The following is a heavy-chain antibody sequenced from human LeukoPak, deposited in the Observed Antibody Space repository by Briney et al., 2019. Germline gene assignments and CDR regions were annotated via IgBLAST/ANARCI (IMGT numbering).Heavy chain of an antibody. Sequence: GGSLRLSCAASGIIVSNNYMSWVRQAPGKGLEWVSVIYSGGSTYYADSVKGRFTISRDNSKNTLYLQMNSLRAEDTAVYYCARDSGYVPSDFWSGGPWFDPWGQGTLVTVSS. V-gene: IGHV3-66*01. CDR2: IYSGGST. D-gene: IGHD3-3*01. J-gene: IGHJ5*02. CDR1: GIIVSNNY. CDR3: ARDSGYVPSDFWSGGPWFDP.